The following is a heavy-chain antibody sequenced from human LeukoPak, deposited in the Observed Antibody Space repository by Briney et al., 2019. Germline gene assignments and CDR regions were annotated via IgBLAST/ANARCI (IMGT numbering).Heavy chain of an antibody. CDR1: GFTFSRYG. CDR3: VKEPAPYSLGDA. J-gene: IGHJ6*04. Sequence: QTGGSLRLSCAASGFTFSRYGMHWVRQAPGKGLEWVAVVWDNGINKFYADSVKGRFTISRDNSKHTLSPHMNSLRAEDTAVYYCVKEPAPYSLGDAWGKGTTVTVSS. V-gene: IGHV3-33*06. CDR2: VWDNGINK. D-gene: IGHD5-18*01.